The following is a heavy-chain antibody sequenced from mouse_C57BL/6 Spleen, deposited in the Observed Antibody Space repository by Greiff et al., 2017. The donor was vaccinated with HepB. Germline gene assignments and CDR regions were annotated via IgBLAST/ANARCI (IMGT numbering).Heavy chain of an antibody. V-gene: IGHV5-6*02. J-gene: IGHJ4*01. Sequence: EVMLVESGGDLVKPGGSLKLSCAASGFTFSSYGLSWVRQTPDKRLEWVATISSGGSYTYYPDSVKGRFTISRDNAKNTLYLQMSSLKSEDTAMYYCARRGVVTDYAMDYWGQGTSVTVSS. D-gene: IGHD2-2*01. CDR3: ARRGVVTDYAMDY. CDR2: ISSGGSYT. CDR1: GFTFSSYG.